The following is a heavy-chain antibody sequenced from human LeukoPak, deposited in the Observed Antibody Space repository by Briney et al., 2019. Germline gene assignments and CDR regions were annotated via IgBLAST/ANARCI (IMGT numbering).Heavy chain of an antibody. CDR2: ISWNSGSI. CDR3: AKDAYSSSWYFDY. V-gene: IGHV3-9*01. Sequence: PGRSLRLSCAASGFTFDDYAMHWVRQAPGKGLEWVSGISWNSGSIGYADSVKGRFTISRDNAKNSLYLQMNSLRAEDTALYYCAKDAYSSSWYFDYWGQGTLVTVSS. D-gene: IGHD6-13*01. CDR1: GFTFDDYA. J-gene: IGHJ4*02.